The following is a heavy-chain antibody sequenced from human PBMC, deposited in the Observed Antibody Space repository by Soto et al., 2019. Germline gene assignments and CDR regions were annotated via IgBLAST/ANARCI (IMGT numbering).Heavy chain of an antibody. V-gene: IGHV2-5*02. CDR1: GFSLTTDAVG. CDR3: AHLYWVASGIRYYFDY. J-gene: IGHJ4*02. D-gene: IGHD1-1*01. CDR2: IYWDDDQ. Sequence: QITLKESGPTLVKPTQTLTLTCTFSGFSLTTDAVGVGWIRQPPGKALEWLALIYWDDDQRYSPSLKTRLTITKDASRNQVVLTLANMDPVDTGTYYCAHLYWVASGIRYYFDYWGQGTLVTVSS.